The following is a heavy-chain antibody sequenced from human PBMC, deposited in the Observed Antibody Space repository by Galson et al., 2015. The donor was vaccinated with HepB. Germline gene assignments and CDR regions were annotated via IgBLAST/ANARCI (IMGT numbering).Heavy chain of an antibody. J-gene: IGHJ4*02. Sequence: PALVKPTQTLTLTCTFSGFSLSTSGMCVSWIRQPPGKALEWLARIDWDDDKYYSTSLKTRLTISKDTSKNQVVLTMTNMDPVDTATYYCARIPPRLGDSSGYYFDYWGQGTLVTVSS. V-gene: IGHV2-70*11. D-gene: IGHD3-22*01. CDR3: ARIPPRLGDSSGYYFDY. CDR2: IDWDDDK. CDR1: GFSLSTSGMC.